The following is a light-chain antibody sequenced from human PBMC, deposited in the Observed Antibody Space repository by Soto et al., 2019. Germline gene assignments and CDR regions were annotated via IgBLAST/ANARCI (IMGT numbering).Light chain of an antibody. CDR1: SSDVGGYNY. V-gene: IGLV2-14*01. J-gene: IGLJ2*01. CDR3: SSYTSSSTPVV. Sequence: QSALTQPASVSGFPGQSITTSCTGTSSDVGGYNYVSWYQQHPGKAPKLMIYEVSNRPSGVSNRFSGSKSGNTASLTISGLQAEDEADYYCSSYTSSSTPVVFGGGTKVTVL. CDR2: EVS.